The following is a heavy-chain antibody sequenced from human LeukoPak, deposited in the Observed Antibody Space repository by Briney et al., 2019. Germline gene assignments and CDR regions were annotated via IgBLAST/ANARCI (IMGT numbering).Heavy chain of an antibody. CDR1: GGSFSGYY. CDR3: ARGLSIGVTGGLTAFDI. Sequence: SETLSLTCAVYGGSFSGYYWSWIRQPPGKGLEWIGEINHSGSTNYNPSLKSRVTISVDTSKNQFSLKLSSVTAADTAVYYCARGLSIGVTGGLTAFDIWGQGIMVTVS. V-gene: IGHV4-34*01. D-gene: IGHD6-19*01. J-gene: IGHJ3*02. CDR2: INHSGST.